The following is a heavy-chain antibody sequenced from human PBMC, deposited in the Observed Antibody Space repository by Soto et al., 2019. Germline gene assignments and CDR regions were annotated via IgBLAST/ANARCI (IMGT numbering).Heavy chain of an antibody. V-gene: IGHV4-59*01. J-gene: IGHJ5*02. Sequence: PSETLSLTCTVSGGSISSYYDWSWIRQPPGKGLEWIGYIYYRGSTNYTPSLKSRVTISVETSKNQFSLKLGSVTAADTAVYYCARTPDGSWPTWFDPWGQGTLVTVS. CDR2: IYYRGST. D-gene: IGHD6-13*01. CDR3: ARTPDGSWPTWFDP. CDR1: GGSISSYY.